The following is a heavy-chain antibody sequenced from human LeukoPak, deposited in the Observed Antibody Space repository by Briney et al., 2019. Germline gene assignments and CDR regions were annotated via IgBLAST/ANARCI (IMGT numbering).Heavy chain of an antibody. Sequence: PGGSLRLSCAASGFTFSTYWMHWVRKAPGKGLVWVSLINSDGSSTNYADSVKGRFTISRDNAKNTLYLQMNSLRAEDTAVYYCARGGAYYYDSTHAFDIWGQGTMVTVSS. CDR2: INSDGSST. CDR3: ARGGAYYYDSTHAFDI. V-gene: IGHV3-74*01. CDR1: GFTFSTYW. J-gene: IGHJ3*02. D-gene: IGHD3-22*01.